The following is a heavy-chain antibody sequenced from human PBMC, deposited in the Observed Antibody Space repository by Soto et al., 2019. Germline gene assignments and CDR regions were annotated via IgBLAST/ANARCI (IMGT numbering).Heavy chain of an antibody. CDR1: GYSFTSYW. D-gene: IGHD6-19*01. CDR2: IYPGDSDT. J-gene: IGHJ1*01. V-gene: IGHV5-51*01. CDR3: ARQNGDSSGWYSAPKPHAHPKH. Sequence: SGESLKISCKGSGYSFTSYWIGWVRQMPGKGLEWMGIIYPGDSDTRYSPSFQGQVTISADKSISTAYLQWSSLKASDTAMYYCARQNGDSSGWYSAPKPHAHPKHWGQGTLVTVSS.